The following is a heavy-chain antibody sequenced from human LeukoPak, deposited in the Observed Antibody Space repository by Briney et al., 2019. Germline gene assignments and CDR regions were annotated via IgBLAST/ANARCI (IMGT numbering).Heavy chain of an antibody. CDR3: ARDRFGLKPDIVVVVAATWYFDL. Sequence: SETLSLTCTVSGGSISSYYWSWIRQPAGKGLEWIGRLYTSGSTNYNPSLKSRVTMSVDTSKNQFSLKLSSVTAADTAVYYCARDRFGLKPDIVVVVAATWYFDLWGRGTLVTVSS. J-gene: IGHJ2*01. CDR2: LYTSGST. CDR1: GGSISSYY. V-gene: IGHV4-4*07. D-gene: IGHD2-15*01.